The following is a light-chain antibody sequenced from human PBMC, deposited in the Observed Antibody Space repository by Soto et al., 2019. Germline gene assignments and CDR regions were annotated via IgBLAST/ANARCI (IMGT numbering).Light chain of an antibody. CDR2: GAS. CDR1: QSVTSRY. V-gene: IGKV3-20*01. Sequence: ETVLTQSPGTLSLSPGERATLSCRASQSVTSRYLAWYQQKPGQAPRLLIYGASNMATGIPDRFSGSGSGTECTLTISRLEPEDFAVYYWQQYITSPPMYTFGQGTKLEIK. CDR3: QQYITSPPMYT. J-gene: IGKJ2*01.